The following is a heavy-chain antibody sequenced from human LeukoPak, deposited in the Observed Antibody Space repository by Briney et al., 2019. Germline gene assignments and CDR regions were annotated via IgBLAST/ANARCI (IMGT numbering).Heavy chain of an antibody. CDR2: ITGDTGRT. Sequence: PGGSLRLSCAASGFTFSNYVMSWVRRAPGKGLEWISLITGDTGRTDYADSVKGRFTISRDNSGNTLYLQMNSLRAEDTALYYCAKDYVNGGNCKEISCYPFNSWGQGTLVTVSS. D-gene: IGHD2-2*01. V-gene: IGHV3-23*01. J-gene: IGHJ4*02. CDR3: AKDYVNGGNCKEISCYPFNS. CDR1: GFTFSNYV.